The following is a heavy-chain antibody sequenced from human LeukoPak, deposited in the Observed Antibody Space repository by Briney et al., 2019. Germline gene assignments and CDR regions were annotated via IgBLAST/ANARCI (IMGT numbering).Heavy chain of an antibody. J-gene: IGHJ5*02. V-gene: IGHV4-39*07. D-gene: IGHD5-18*01. CDR2: IYYSGST. CDR1: GGSISSSSYY. Sequence: NPSETLSLTCTVSGGSISSSSYYWGWIRQPPGKGLEWIGSIYYSGSTYYNPSLKSRVTISVDTSKNQFSLKLSSVTAADTAVYYCAREEDTARWFDPWGQGTLVTVSS. CDR3: AREEDTARWFDP.